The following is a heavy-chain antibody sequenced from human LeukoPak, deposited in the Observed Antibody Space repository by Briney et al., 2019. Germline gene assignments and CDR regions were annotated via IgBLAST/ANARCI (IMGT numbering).Heavy chain of an antibody. D-gene: IGHD3-10*01. J-gene: IGHJ6*03. V-gene: IGHV3-23*01. Sequence: GGSLRLSCAASGFTFSSYAMSWVRQAPGKGLEWVSAISGSGGSTYYADSVKGRFTISRDNSKNTLYLQMNSLRAEDTAVYYCARDLAGHRGEYYYYMDVWGKGTTVTVSS. CDR2: ISGSGGST. CDR1: GFTFSSYA. CDR3: ARDLAGHRGEYYYYMDV.